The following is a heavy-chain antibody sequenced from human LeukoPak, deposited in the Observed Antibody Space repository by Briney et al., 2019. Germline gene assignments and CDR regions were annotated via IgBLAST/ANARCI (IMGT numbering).Heavy chain of an antibody. CDR1: GFTFSSYS. CDR3: ARASSQGIRLWLLDY. D-gene: IGHD5-18*01. J-gene: IGHJ4*02. V-gene: IGHV3-21*01. CDR2: ISSSSSYI. Sequence: HPGGSLRLSCAASGFTFSSYSMNWVRQAPGKGLEWVSSISSSSSYIYYADSVKGRFTISRDNAKNSLYLQMNSLRAEDTAVYYCARASSQGIRLWLLDYWGQGTLVTVSS.